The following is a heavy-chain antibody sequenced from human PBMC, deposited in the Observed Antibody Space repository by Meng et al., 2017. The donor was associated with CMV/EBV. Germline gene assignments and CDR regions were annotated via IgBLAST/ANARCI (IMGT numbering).Heavy chain of an antibody. D-gene: IGHD6-6*01. CDR2: IYSSGSST. Sequence: GGSLRLSCAASGFTFSSYAMSWVRQAPGKGLEWVSVIYSSGSSTYYADSVKGRFTISRDNSKNTLYLQMNSLRAEDAAVYYCALAALDLFDPWGQGTLVTVSS. CDR3: ALAALDLFDP. CDR1: GFTFSSYA. J-gene: IGHJ5*02. V-gene: IGHV3-23*03.